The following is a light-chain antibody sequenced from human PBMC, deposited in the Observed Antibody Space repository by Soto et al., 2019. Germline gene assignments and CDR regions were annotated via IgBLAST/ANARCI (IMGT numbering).Light chain of an antibody. CDR1: QTISSW. J-gene: IGKJ1*01. CDR3: QHYNSYSEA. V-gene: IGKV1-5*03. CDR2: KAS. Sequence: DIQMSQSPSTLSGSVGYRVTITCRASQTISSWLAWYQQKPGKAPKILIYKASTLKSGVPSRYSGSGSGTEFTLTISSLQPDDFATYYCQHYNSYSEAFGQGTKVDIK.